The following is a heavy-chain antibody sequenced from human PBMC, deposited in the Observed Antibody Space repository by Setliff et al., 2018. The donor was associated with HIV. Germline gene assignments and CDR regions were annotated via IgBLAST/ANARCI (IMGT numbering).Heavy chain of an antibody. CDR2: IYYIGNT. D-gene: IGHD1-26*01. Sequence: SETLSLTCTVSGGSISGYYWSWIRQPPGKGLEWIGYIYYIGNTNYNPSLKGRFTISRDNAKNSLYLQMNSLRVEDTAVYYCVRDHLWAFDYWGQGTLVTVSS. CDR1: GGSISGYY. CDR3: VRDHLWAFDY. V-gene: IGHV4-59*12. J-gene: IGHJ4*02.